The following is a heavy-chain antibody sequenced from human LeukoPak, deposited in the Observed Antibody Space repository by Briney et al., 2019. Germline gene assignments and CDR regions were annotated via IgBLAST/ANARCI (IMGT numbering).Heavy chain of an antibody. CDR3: ARGSYDYVWGSYWFDP. V-gene: IGHV4-59*01. CDR1: GGSISSYY. D-gene: IGHD3-16*01. Sequence: PSETLSLTCTVSGGSISSYYWSWIRQPPGKGLEWIGYIYYSGSTNYNPSLKSRVTISVDTSKNQFSLKLSSVTAADTAVYYCARGSYDYVWGSYWFDPWGQGTLVTVSS. J-gene: IGHJ5*02. CDR2: IYYSGST.